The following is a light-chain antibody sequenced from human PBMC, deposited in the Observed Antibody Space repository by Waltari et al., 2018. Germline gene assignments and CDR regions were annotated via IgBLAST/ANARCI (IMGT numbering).Light chain of an antibody. Sequence: DTEITQSPSSRSACVGGRVTITCRASQSISTDLHWYQQRPGKAPKPLIYAASSLQSGVPSRFSGSGSGTDFTLTISSLQPEDFATFYCQQCYSTPYTFGQGTNLEIK. V-gene: IGKV1-39*01. CDR1: QSISTD. CDR3: QQCYSTPYT. J-gene: IGKJ2*01. CDR2: AAS.